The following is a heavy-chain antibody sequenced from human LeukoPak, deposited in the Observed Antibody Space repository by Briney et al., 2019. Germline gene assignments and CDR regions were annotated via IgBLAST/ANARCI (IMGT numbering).Heavy chain of an antibody. Sequence: ASVTVSCKASGYIFNSYAMNWGRHAPGQGLERMGCINTKTGKPTYAKGFTRRFVFSLDTSVSTAYLQMSSLKAEDNAVYYCSLRYSYGSPSEAYYFDYWGQGTLVTVSS. CDR1: GYIFNSYA. J-gene: IGHJ4*02. D-gene: IGHD5-18*01. CDR2: INTKTGKP. CDR3: SLRYSYGSPSEAYYFDY. V-gene: IGHV7-4-1*02.